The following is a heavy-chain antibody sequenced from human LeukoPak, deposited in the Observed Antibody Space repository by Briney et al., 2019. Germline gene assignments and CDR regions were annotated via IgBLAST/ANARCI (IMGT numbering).Heavy chain of an antibody. CDR1: GFTLRGYY. CDR3: ARNDYGDSAGRLC. Sequence: QSGGSLRLTCAASGFTLRGYYMSWFRQAPGKGLEWVSYISSKGDSIYYADSAKGRFTISRVNARNSLYLQMDSLRVEDTAVYYCARNDYGDSAGRLCWGQGTLVTVSS. J-gene: IGHJ4*02. CDR2: ISSKGDSI. D-gene: IGHD4-17*01. V-gene: IGHV3-48*01.